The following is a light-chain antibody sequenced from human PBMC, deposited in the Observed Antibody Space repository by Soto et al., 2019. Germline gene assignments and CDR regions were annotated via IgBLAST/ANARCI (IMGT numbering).Light chain of an antibody. CDR3: SSYTSSSTPGV. V-gene: IGLV2-14*01. J-gene: IGLJ3*02. CDR2: DVS. CDR1: SSDVGGYNY. Sequence: QSALTQPASVSGSPGQSITISCTGTSSDVGGYNYVSWYQQHPGKAPKLMIYDVSNRPSGVSNRFSGSQSGNTPSLTISGLQAEDEADYYCSSYTSSSTPGVFGGGTKLTVL.